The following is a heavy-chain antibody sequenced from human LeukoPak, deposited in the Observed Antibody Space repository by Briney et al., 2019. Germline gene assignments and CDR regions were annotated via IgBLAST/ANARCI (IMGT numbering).Heavy chain of an antibody. Sequence: SETLSLTCTVSGGYINSGNYYWNWIRQPAGKGLEWIGRIYISGAINYNPSLKSRVTISVDTSKKQFSLKLTSVTAADAAVYYCASGGVGARPDWGQGTLVIVSS. J-gene: IGHJ4*02. D-gene: IGHD1-26*01. CDR1: GGYINSGNYY. CDR2: IYISGAI. CDR3: ASGGVGARPD. V-gene: IGHV4-61*02.